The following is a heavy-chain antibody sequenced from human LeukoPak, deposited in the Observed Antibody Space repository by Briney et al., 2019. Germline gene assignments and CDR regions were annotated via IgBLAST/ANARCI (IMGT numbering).Heavy chain of an antibody. CDR2: LSSSGSAF. D-gene: IGHD3-3*01. J-gene: IGHJ4*02. Sequence: PGGSLRLSCEDSGFTFRSYEMNWVRQAPGKGLEWIAYLSSSGSAFSYADSVQGGFTIARDNAKNSLYLEMNSLRADATAVYYCARSARLMQGVVEVTALDDWGQGTLVTVSS. V-gene: IGHV3-48*03. CDR3: ARSARLMQGVVEVTALDD. CDR1: GFTFRSYE.